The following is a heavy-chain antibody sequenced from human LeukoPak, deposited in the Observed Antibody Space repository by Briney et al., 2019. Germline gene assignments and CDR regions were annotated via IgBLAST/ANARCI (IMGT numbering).Heavy chain of an antibody. J-gene: IGHJ4*02. D-gene: IGHD3-22*01. CDR2: ISSSSSYI. CDR1: GFTFSSYS. CDR3: AKDERGYYDSSGYSGAIDY. Sequence: PGGSLRLSCAAPGFTFSSYSMNWVRQAPGKGLEWVPSISSSSSYIYYADSVKGRFTISRDNAKNSLYLQMNSLRAEDTAVYYCAKDERGYYDSSGYSGAIDYWGQGSLVTVSS. V-gene: IGHV3-21*01.